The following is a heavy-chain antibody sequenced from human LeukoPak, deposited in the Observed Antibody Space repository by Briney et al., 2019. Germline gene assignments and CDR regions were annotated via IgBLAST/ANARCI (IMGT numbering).Heavy chain of an antibody. CDR2: ISSSSSYI. CDR1: GFTFSSYS. CDR3: GRLLMTRGYGDY. V-gene: IGHV3-21*01. D-gene: IGHD4-17*01. J-gene: IGHJ1*01. Sequence: PGGSLRLSCAASGFTFSSYSMNWVRQAPGKGLEWVSSISSSSSYIYYADSVKGRFTISRDNAKNSLYLQMNSLRAEDTAVYYCGRLLMTRGYGDYWEQDTLVTVSS.